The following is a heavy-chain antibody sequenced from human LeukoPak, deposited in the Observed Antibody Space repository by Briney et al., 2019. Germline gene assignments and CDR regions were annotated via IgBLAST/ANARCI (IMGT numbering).Heavy chain of an antibody. J-gene: IGHJ4*02. CDR3: AKYSQLLSGYYFDF. D-gene: IGHD2-2*01. Sequence: TGGSLRLSCAASGFTFSSYAMTWVRQAPGKGLEWFSAISGSGGSAYYADSVKGRFTISRDNSKNTLYLQMNSLRAEDTAIYYCAKYSQLLSGYYFDFWGQGTLVTVSS. CDR2: ISGSGGSA. V-gene: IGHV3-23*01. CDR1: GFTFSSYA.